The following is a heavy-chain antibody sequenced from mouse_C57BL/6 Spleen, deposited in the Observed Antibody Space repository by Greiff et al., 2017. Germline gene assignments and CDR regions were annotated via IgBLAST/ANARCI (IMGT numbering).Heavy chain of an antibody. CDR2: IHPNSGST. Sequence: QVQLKESGAELVKPGASVKLSCKASGYTFTSYWMHWVKQRPGQGLEWIGMIHPNSGSTNYNEKFNSKATLPVDKSSSTAYMQLSSLTSEDSAVYYCARGGNGFPYAMDYWGQGTSVTVSS. J-gene: IGHJ4*01. CDR3: ARGGNGFPYAMDY. CDR1: GYTFTSYW. V-gene: IGHV1-64*01. D-gene: IGHD2-1*01.